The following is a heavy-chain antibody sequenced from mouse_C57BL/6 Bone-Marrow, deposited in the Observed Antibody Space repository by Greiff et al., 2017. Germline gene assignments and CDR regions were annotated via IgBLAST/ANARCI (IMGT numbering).Heavy chain of an antibody. D-gene: IGHD1-1*01. CDR2: IDPEDGDT. CDR3: TTIHYYGSSYTWFAY. V-gene: IGHV14-1*01. Sequence: VQLQQSGAELVRPGASVKLSCTASGFNIKDYYMHWVKQRPEQGLEWIGRIDPEDGDTEYAPKFQGKATMTADTSSNTAYLQLSSLTSEETAVYYCTTIHYYGSSYTWFAYWGQGTLVTVSA. J-gene: IGHJ3*01. CDR1: GFNIKDYY.